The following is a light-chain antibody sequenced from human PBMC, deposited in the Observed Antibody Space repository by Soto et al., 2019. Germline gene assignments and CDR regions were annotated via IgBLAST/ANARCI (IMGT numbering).Light chain of an antibody. CDR3: EQYGSSPPYT. Sequence: EIVLTQSPGTLSLSPGEGATHTCRASQSVSSNYLAWYQQKPGQAPRLLIFGASNRASDIPDRFSGSGSGTDFTLTISRLAPEDFAVYYCEQYGSSPPYTFGHGTKLEIK. J-gene: IGKJ2*01. CDR1: QSVSSNY. CDR2: GAS. V-gene: IGKV3-20*01.